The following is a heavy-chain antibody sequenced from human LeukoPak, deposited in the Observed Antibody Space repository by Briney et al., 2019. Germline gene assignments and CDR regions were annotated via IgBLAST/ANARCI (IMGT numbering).Heavy chain of an antibody. Sequence: SGPTLVNPTQTLTLTCTFSGISLSTASVGVGWIRQPPRKALEWLALIYWDDDKRYSPSLKSRLTITKDTSKNQVVLTVTDMDPVDTATYYCAHRRDYYDFDYWGQGTLVTVSS. V-gene: IGHV2-5*02. J-gene: IGHJ4*02. CDR2: IYWDDDK. CDR3: AHRRDYYDFDY. CDR1: GISLSTASVG. D-gene: IGHD3-10*01.